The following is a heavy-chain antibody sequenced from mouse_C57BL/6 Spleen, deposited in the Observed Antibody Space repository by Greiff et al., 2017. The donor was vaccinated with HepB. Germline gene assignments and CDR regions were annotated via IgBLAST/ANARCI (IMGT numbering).Heavy chain of an antibody. D-gene: IGHD2-2*01. CDR1: GYTFTSYW. Sequence: VQLQQPGAELVKPGASVKLSCKASGYTFTSYWMHWVKQKPGQGLEWIGMIHPNSGSTNYNEKFKSKATLTVDKSSSTAYMQLSSLTSEDSAVYYCARGSYYGYGGDYWGQGTTLTVSS. CDR3: ARGSYYGYGGDY. J-gene: IGHJ2*01. CDR2: IHPNSGST. V-gene: IGHV1-64*01.